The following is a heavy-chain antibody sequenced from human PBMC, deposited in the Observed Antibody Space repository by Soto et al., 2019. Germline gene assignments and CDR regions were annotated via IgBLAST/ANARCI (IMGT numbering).Heavy chain of an antibody. D-gene: IGHD2-15*01. V-gene: IGHV1-46*01. CDR2: INPSGGST. CDR3: ARELSPLVVVAATRYDPMYYGMDV. Sequence: QVQLVQSGAEVKKPGASVKVSCKASGYTFTSYYMHWVRQAPGQGLEWMGIINPSGGSTSYAQKCQGGVTMTRDTSTSTVYMELSSLRSEDTAVYYCARELSPLVVVAATRYDPMYYGMDVWGQGTTVTVSS. J-gene: IGHJ6*02. CDR1: GYTFTSYY.